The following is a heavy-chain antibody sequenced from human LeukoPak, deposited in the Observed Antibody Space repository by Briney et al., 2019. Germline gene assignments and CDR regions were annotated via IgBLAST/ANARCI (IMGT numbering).Heavy chain of an antibody. CDR2: IYSGGST. J-gene: IGHJ4*02. V-gene: IGHV3-53*01. CDR1: GFTVSSNY. D-gene: IGHD3-22*01. CDR3: ARAGDSSGYYSEDYFDY. Sequence: GGSLRLSCAASGFTVSSNYMSWVRQAPGKGLEWVSVIYSGGSTYYADSVKGRFTISRDNSKNTLYLQMNSLRAEDTAVYYCARAGDSSGYYSEDYFDYWGQGTLVTVSS.